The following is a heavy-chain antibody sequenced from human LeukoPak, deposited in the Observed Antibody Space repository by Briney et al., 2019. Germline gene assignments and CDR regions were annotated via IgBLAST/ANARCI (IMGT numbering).Heavy chain of an antibody. CDR1: GFTFSDYY. CDR3: AKGSVGNSFDI. CDR2: ISSSGSTI. J-gene: IGHJ3*02. Sequence: GGSLRLSCAASGFTFSDYYMSWIRQAPGKGLEWVSYISSSGSTIYYADSVKGRFTISRDNAKNSLYLQMNSLRVDDTAVYYCAKGSVGNSFDIWGQGTMVTVSS. V-gene: IGHV3-11*04. D-gene: IGHD2-15*01.